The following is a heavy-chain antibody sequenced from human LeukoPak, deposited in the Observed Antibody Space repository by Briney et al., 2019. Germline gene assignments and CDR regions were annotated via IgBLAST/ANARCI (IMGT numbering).Heavy chain of an antibody. CDR1: GYTSTSYG. CDR3: ARVRDTYYYDSSGYWDFDY. D-gene: IGHD3-22*01. Sequence: ASVTVSCKASGYTSTSYGISWVRQAPGQGLEWMGWISAYNGNTNYAQKLQGRVTMTTDTSTSTAYMGLRSLRSDDTAVYYCARVRDTYYYDSSGYWDFDYWGQGTLVTVSS. V-gene: IGHV1-18*01. CDR2: ISAYNGNT. J-gene: IGHJ4*02.